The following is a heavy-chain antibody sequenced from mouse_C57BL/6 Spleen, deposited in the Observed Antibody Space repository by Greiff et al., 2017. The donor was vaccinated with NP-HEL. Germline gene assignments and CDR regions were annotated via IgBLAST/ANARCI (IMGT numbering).Heavy chain of an antibody. Sequence: QVQLQQPGAELVKPGASVKMSCKASGYTFTSYWITWVKQRPGQGLEWIGDIYPGSGSTNYNEKFKSKATLTVDTSSSTAYMPLSSLTSEDSAVYYGARGDDYDAMDYWGQGTPATVSS. V-gene: IGHV1-55*01. CDR3: ARGDDYDAMDY. J-gene: IGHJ4*01. CDR2: IYPGSGST. CDR1: GYTFTSYW.